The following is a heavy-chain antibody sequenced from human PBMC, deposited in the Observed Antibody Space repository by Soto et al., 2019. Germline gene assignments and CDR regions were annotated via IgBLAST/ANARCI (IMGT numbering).Heavy chain of an antibody. J-gene: IGHJ2*01. CDR1: RYTFTSYD. CDR3: ASRRYRDYDARYFDL. V-gene: IGHV1-8*01. D-gene: IGHD5-12*01. Sequence: QVQLVQSGAEVKKPGASVKVSCKASRYTFTSYDINWVRQATGQGLEWMGWMNPNSGNTGHAQKFQGRVTKTRHTPITTPHIELTSLSSEHTAVYYCASRRYRDYDARYFDLWRRGTLVTLSS. CDR2: MNPNSGNT.